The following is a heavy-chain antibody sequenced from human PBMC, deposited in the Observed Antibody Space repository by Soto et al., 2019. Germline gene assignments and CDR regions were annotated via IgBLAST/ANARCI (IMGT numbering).Heavy chain of an antibody. Sequence: PSETLSLTCAVSSGSISSRNWWNWVRQPPGKGLEWIGEIYHSGSTNYNPSLKSRVTISVDKSKNQFSLKPSSVTAAGTAVYYCARGEAPGTYHTLDYWGQATLVTVSS. D-gene: IGHD3-10*01. CDR3: ARGEAPGTYHTLDY. J-gene: IGHJ4*02. V-gene: IGHV4-4*02. CDR2: IYHSGST. CDR1: SGSISSRNW.